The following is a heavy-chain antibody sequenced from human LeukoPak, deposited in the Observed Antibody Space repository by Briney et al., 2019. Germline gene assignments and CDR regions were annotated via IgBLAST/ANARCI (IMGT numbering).Heavy chain of an antibody. Sequence: ASVKVSCKASGYSFTTYSFTWVRQAPGQGLEWLGWISEYNSDRDYAQNLQGRVTMTTDTSTSTAYMELRSLRSDDTAVYYCARVRSARGSAIHHGSGSYFHFDLWGQGTLVTVSS. CDR1: GYSFTTYS. CDR3: ARVRSARGSAIHHGSGSYFHFDL. D-gene: IGHD3-10*01. J-gene: IGHJ4*02. V-gene: IGHV1-18*01. CDR2: ISEYNSDR.